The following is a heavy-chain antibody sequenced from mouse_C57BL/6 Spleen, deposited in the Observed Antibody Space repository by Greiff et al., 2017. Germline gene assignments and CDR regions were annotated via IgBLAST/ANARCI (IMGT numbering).Heavy chain of an antibody. CDR1: GYAFSSYW. CDR3: ARGGCYYPHDSMDD. J-gene: IGHJ4*01. CDR2: IFPGDGDT. D-gene: IGHD2-3*01. Sequence: VQLQQSGAELVKPGASVTISCKASGYAFSSYWMNWVKQRHGRGLEGSGQIFPGDGDTNYNGKLKGKATLTADKSSSTAFMLLINLTSEDSAVYFCARGGCYYPHDSMDDWGQGTSVTVSS. V-gene: IGHV1-80*01.